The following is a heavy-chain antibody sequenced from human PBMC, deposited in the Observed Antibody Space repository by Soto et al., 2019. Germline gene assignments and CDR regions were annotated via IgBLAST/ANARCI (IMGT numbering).Heavy chain of an antibody. CDR2: ISYDGSNK. D-gene: IGHD5-12*01. CDR3: AKVRRDGYNFRGYFDY. J-gene: IGHJ4*02. Sequence: PGGSLRLSCAASGFTFSSYGMHWVRQAPGKGLEWVAVISYDGSNKYYADSVKGRFTISRDNSKNTLYLQMNSLRAEDTAVYYCAKVRRDGYNFRGYFDYWGQGTLVTVSS. CDR1: GFTFSSYG. V-gene: IGHV3-30*18.